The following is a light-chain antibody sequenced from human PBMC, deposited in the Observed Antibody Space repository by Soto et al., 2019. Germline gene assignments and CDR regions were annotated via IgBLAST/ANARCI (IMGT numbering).Light chain of an antibody. CDR1: QNIGTS. CDR3: QQYNSYS. CDR2: DAS. Sequence: ESVLTQSPATLCLSPGERAILSCRAGQNIGTSLVWSQQKPGQSPRLLIYDASHRATGVPARFSGSGSGTEFTLTISSLQPDDFATYYCQQYNSYSLGQGTEVDI. J-gene: IGKJ1*01. V-gene: IGKV3-11*01.